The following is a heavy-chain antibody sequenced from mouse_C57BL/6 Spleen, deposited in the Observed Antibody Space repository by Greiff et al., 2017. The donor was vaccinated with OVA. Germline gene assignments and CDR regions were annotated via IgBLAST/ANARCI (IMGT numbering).Heavy chain of an antibody. Sequence: QLQESGPELVKPGASVKISCKASGYSFTDYNMNWVKQSNGKSLEWIGVINPNYGTTSYNQKFKGKATLTVDQSSSTAYMQLNSLTSEDSAVYYCAGGYSNYSYYYAMDYWGQGTSVTVSS. J-gene: IGHJ4*01. V-gene: IGHV1-39*01. CDR1: GYSFTDYN. CDR3: AGGYSNYSYYYAMDY. CDR2: INPNYGTT. D-gene: IGHD2-5*01.